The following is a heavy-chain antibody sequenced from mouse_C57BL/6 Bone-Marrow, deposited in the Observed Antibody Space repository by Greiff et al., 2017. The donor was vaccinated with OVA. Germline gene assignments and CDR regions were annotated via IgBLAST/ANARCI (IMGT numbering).Heavy chain of an antibody. CDR3: ARGLITPMDY. CDR2: ISDGGSYT. D-gene: IGHD1-1*01. CDR1: GFTFSSYA. J-gene: IGHJ4*01. Sequence: EVKLVESGGGLVKPGGSLKLSCAASGFTFSSYAMSWVRQTPEKRLEWVATISDGGSYTYYPDNVQGRFTISRDNAKNNLYLQMSHLKSEDTAMYYCARGLITPMDYWGQGTSVTVSS. V-gene: IGHV5-4*03.